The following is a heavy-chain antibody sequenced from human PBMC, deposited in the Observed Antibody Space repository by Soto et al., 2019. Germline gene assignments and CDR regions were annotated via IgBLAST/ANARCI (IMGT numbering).Heavy chain of an antibody. CDR1: GGTFSSYA. Sequence: QVQLVQSGAEVKKPGSSVKVSCKVSGGTFSSYAISWVRQAPGQGLEWMGGIIPIFDTTNYAQSLQGRVTITADESTSTAYMELDSLRSEDTAIYYCARPISTSTSPGNPYSGMDVWGQGTTVTVSS. V-gene: IGHV1-69*01. J-gene: IGHJ6*02. CDR3: ARPISTSTSPGNPYSGMDV. D-gene: IGHD1-1*01. CDR2: IIPIFDTT.